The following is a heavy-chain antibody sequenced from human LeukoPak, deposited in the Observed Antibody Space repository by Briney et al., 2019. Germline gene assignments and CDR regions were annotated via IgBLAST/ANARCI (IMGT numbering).Heavy chain of an antibody. D-gene: IGHD3-9*01. Sequence: GASVKVSCKASGHTFTSYYMHWVRQAPGQGLEWMGIINPSGGSTSYAQKFQGRVTITADESTSTAYMELSSLRSEDTAVYYCARELRDILTGYYWDYWGQGTLVTVSS. CDR2: INPSGGST. V-gene: IGHV1-46*01. CDR3: ARELRDILTGYYWDY. J-gene: IGHJ4*02. CDR1: GHTFTSYY.